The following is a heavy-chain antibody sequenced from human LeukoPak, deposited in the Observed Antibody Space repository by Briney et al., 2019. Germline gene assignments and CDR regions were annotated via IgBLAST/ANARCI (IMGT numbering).Heavy chain of an antibody. V-gene: IGHV1-8*01. Sequence: ASVKVSCKASGYTFTSYDINWVRQATGQGLEWMGWMNPNSGNTGYAQEFQGRVTMTRNTSISTAYMELSSLRSEDTAVYYCARAPPLRYFDWLSSEGGMDVWGQGTTVTVSS. CDR3: ARAPPLRYFDWLSSEGGMDV. CDR2: MNPNSGNT. D-gene: IGHD3-9*01. J-gene: IGHJ6*02. CDR1: GYTFTSYD.